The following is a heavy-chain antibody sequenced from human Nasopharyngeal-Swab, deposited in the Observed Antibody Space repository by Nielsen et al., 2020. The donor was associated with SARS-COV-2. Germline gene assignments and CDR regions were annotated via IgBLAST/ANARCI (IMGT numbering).Heavy chain of an antibody. J-gene: IGHJ4*02. CDR2: INHSGST. CDR1: GGSFSGYY. V-gene: IGHV4-34*01. D-gene: IGHD5-18*01. CDR3: ARHTANTED. Sequence: SETLSLTCAVYGGSFSGYYWSWIRQPPGKGLEWIGEINHSGSTNYNPSLKSRVTISVDTSKNQFSLKLSSMTAADTVVYYCARHTANTEDWGQGTLVTVSS.